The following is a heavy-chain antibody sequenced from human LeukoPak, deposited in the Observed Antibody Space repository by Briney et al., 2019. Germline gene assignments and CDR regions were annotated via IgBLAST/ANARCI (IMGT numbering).Heavy chain of an antibody. CDR2: INHSVGT. D-gene: IGHD3-16*01. V-gene: IGHV4-34*01. Sequence: PSETLSLTCSVYSGSFSGYYWSWIRQPPGKGLEWIGEINHSVGTNYNPSLKSRVTMSLDTSKNQFSLKLSSVTAADTAVYYCARGGIWDWFDPWGQGTLVTVSS. J-gene: IGHJ5*02. CDR3: ARGGIWDWFDP. CDR1: SGSFSGYY.